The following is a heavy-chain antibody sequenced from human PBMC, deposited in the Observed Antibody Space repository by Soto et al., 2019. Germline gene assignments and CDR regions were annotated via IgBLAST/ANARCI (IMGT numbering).Heavy chain of an antibody. CDR2: INPTSGST. CDR3: ARDLAAGDH. J-gene: IGHJ4*02. Sequence: QVQLVQSGAEVKKPGASVKVSCKASGYTFTNYYIHWVRQAPGQGLEWMGIINPTSGSTNYAQKFQGRVTLTYDTPTTTVYMELSGLRSEDTAVSYCARDLAAGDHWGQGTLVTVSS. D-gene: IGHD6-13*01. V-gene: IGHV1-46*01. CDR1: GYTFTNYY.